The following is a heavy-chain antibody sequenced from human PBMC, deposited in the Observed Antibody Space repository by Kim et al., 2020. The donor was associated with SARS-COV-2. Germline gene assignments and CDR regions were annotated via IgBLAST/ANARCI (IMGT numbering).Heavy chain of an antibody. CDR2: DPSGSA. Sequence: DPSGSANYHPSLKGRVTISADTSNNQFSLKMNSVTAADTAIYYCARYDFWSRGTLVTVSS. V-gene: IGHV4-34*01. CDR3: ARYDF. J-gene: IGHJ4*02. D-gene: IGHD3-3*01.